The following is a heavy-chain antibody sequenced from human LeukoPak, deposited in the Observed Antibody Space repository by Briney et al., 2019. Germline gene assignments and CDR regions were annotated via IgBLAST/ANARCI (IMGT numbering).Heavy chain of an antibody. J-gene: IGHJ4*02. Sequence: GGSLGLSCAASGFTFSSYSMNWVRQAPGKGLEWVSSISSSSSYIYYADSVKGRFTISRDNAKNSLYLQMNSLRAEDTAVYYCARDSPESNDYWGQGTLVTVSS. CDR3: ARDSPESNDY. CDR2: ISSSSSYI. V-gene: IGHV3-21*01. CDR1: GFTFSSYS. D-gene: IGHD1-14*01.